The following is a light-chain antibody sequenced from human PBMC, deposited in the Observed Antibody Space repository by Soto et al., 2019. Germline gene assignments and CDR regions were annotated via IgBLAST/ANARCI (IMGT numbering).Light chain of an antibody. V-gene: IGKV3-15*01. CDR3: QQYNTWPPLT. CDR1: QSISSN. CDR2: GAS. Sequence: EIVMTQSPATLSVSPGERATLSCRASQSISSNLAWYQQTPGQAPRLLIYGASTRATGIPARFSGSESGTEFTLTISSLQSEDFAVYYCQQYNTWPPLTFGGGTKVEIK. J-gene: IGKJ4*01.